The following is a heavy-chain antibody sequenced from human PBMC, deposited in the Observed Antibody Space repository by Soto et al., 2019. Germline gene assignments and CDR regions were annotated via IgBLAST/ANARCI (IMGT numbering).Heavy chain of an antibody. V-gene: IGHV3-30-3*01. J-gene: IGHJ3*02. CDR1: GFTFSSYA. CDR3: ARDQGGQGIQLWLGAFDI. CDR2: ISYDGSNT. Sequence: QVQLVESGGGVVQPGRSLRLSCAASGFTFSSYAMHWVRQAPGKGLEWVAVISYDGSNTYDADSVKGRFTISRDNSKNTLYLQMNSLRAEDTAVYYCARDQGGQGIQLWLGAFDIWGQGTMVTVSS. D-gene: IGHD5-18*01.